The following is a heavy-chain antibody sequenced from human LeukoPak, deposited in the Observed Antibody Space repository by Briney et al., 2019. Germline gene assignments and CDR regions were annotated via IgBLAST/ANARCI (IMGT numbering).Heavy chain of an antibody. V-gene: IGHV3-30*04. CDR3: ARDVGVIPLYYYGMDV. D-gene: IGHD3-10*01. Sequence: GGSLRLSCAASGFTFSSYAMHWVRQAPGKGQEWVAVISYDGSNKYYADSVKGRFTISRDNSKNTLYLQMNSLRAEDTAVYYCARDVGVIPLYYYGMDVWGQGTTVTVSS. J-gene: IGHJ6*02. CDR2: ISYDGSNK. CDR1: GFTFSSYA.